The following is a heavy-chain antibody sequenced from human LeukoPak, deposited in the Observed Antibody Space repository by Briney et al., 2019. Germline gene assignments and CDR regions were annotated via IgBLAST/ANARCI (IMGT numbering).Heavy chain of an antibody. V-gene: IGHV3-15*01. CDR1: GFTFSSAW. J-gene: IGHJ4*02. CDR2: IKSKTDGETT. CDR3: TTDSLVMNY. Sequence: RPGGSLRLSCAASGFTFSSAWLGWVRQAPGKGLEWVGRIKSKTDGETTAYGAPVKGRFTISRDDSKNTQYLQMNSLKAEDTAVYYCTTDSLVMNYWGQGTLVTVSS. D-gene: IGHD2-21*01.